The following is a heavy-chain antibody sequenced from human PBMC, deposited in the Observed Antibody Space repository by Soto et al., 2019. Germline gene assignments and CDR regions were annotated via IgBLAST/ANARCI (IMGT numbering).Heavy chain of an antibody. Sequence: QVQLVQSGAEVRKPGASVKVSCEASGYTFTSYDIYWVRQASGQGLEWMWWMNPNTGNSGYAQKFQGRVTMTSDTSISTAHMELSSLRSEDTAVYYCARRAETNGWNGFGADKYYFDFWGQGTLVTVSS. D-gene: IGHD1-1*01. V-gene: IGHV1-8*01. CDR1: GYTFTSYD. CDR3: ARRAETNGWNGFGADKYYFDF. CDR2: MNPNTGNS. J-gene: IGHJ4*02.